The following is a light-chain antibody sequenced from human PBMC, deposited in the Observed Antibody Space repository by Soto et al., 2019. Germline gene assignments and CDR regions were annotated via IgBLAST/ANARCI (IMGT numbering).Light chain of an antibody. CDR3: QQYNNWPLT. CDR1: QNVNNN. J-gene: IGKJ4*01. CDR2: GAS. V-gene: IGKV3-15*01. Sequence: EIVMTQSPATLSVSPGERATLSCRASQNVNNNFAWYQQKPGQAPRLLIYGASTRATGIPARFSGSGSGTDFTLTISSLQSEDFAVYFCQQYNNWPLTFGGGTKVQIK.